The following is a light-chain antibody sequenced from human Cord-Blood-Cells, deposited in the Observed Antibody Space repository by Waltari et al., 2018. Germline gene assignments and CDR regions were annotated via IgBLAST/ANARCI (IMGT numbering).Light chain of an antibody. V-gene: IGKV1-39*01. Sequence: DIQMTQSPSCLSASVGDRVTITCRASQSISSYLNWYQQKPGKAPKPLIYAASSLQSGVPSRFSGSGSGTDFTLTISSLQPEDFATYYCQQSYSTPWTFGQGTKVEIK. J-gene: IGKJ1*01. CDR2: AAS. CDR3: QQSYSTPWT. CDR1: QSISSY.